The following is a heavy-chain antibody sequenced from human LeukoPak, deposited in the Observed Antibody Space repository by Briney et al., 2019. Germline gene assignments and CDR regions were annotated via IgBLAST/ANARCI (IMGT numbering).Heavy chain of an antibody. Sequence: GGSLRLSCAASGFTFSSYGMHWVRQAPGKGLEGVAVIWYDGSNKYYADSVKGRFTISRDNSKNTLYLQMNSLRAEDTAVYYCAKDGKVTAFDYWGQGTLVTVSS. CDR3: AKDGKVTAFDY. CDR2: IWYDGSNK. V-gene: IGHV3-33*06. D-gene: IGHD2-21*02. J-gene: IGHJ4*02. CDR1: GFTFSSYG.